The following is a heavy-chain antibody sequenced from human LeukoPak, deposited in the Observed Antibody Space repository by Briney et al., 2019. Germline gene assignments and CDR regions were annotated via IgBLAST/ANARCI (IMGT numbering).Heavy chain of an antibody. Sequence: GGSLRLSCAASGFTFSSYAMSWVRQAPGKRLEWVSGISGSGGSTYYADSVKGRFTISRDNSKNTLYLQMNSLRAEDTAVYYCARRAGDYSHPYDYWGQGTLVTVSS. V-gene: IGHV3-23*01. D-gene: IGHD3-22*01. CDR3: ARRAGDYSHPYDY. J-gene: IGHJ4*02. CDR1: GFTFSSYA. CDR2: ISGSGGST.